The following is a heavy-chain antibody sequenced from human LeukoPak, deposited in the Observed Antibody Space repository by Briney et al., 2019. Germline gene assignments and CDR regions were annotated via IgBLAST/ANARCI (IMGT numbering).Heavy chain of an antibody. D-gene: IGHD3-10*01. CDR2: IYTSGST. J-gene: IGHJ5*02. CDR1: GGSISSYY. CDR3: ASTLGEWFDP. Sequence: ASETLSLTCTVSGGSISSYYWSWIRQPPGKGLEWIGYIYTSGSTNYNPSLKSRVTISVDTSKNQFSLKLSSVTAADTAVYYCASTLGEWFDPWGQGTLVTVSS. V-gene: IGHV4-4*09.